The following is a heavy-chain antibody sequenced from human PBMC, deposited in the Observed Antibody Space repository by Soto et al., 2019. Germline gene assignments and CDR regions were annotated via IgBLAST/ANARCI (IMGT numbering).Heavy chain of an antibody. J-gene: IGHJ5*02. CDR3: AREGLWAAAGTGWFDP. V-gene: IGHV1-69*08. CDR1: GGTFSSYT. CDR2: IIPILGIA. Sequence: QVQLVQSGAEVKKPGSSVKVSCKASGGTFSSYTISWVRQAPGQGLEWMGRIIPILGIANYAQKFQGRVTITADKSTSTAYMELSSLRSEDTAVYYCAREGLWAAAGTGWFDPWGQGTLVTVSS. D-gene: IGHD6-13*01.